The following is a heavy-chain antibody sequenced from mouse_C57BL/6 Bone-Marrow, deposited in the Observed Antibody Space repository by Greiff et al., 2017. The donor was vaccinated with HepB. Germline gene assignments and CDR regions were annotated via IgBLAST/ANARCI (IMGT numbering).Heavy chain of an antibody. CDR2: IYPRDGTS. Sequence: VQLQQSGPELVKPGTSVKLSCKASGYTFTNYDINWMKQRPGQGLEWIGWIYPRDGTSKYNEKLKGKATLTVDTSSSTTYMEFHSLTSEASAVYFCARGGTAQALFAYWGQGTLVTVSA. V-gene: IGHV1-85*01. CDR3: ARGGTAQALFAY. CDR1: GYTFTNYD. D-gene: IGHD3-2*02. J-gene: IGHJ3*01.